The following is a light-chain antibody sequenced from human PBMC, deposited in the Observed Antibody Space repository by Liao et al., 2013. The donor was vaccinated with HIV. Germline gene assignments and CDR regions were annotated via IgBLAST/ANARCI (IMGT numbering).Light chain of an antibody. V-gene: IGLV3-21*04. CDR2: YGS. Sequence: SYELTQPPSVSATPGGTATISCGGNNIGTKSVHWYQQRPGQAPVLVIYYGSDRPSGIPERFSGSNSGNTATLTISRVEAGDEADYYCQVWDSSSNSCVFGGGTKLTVL. CDR3: QVWDSSSNSCV. CDR1: NIGTKS. J-gene: IGLJ3*02.